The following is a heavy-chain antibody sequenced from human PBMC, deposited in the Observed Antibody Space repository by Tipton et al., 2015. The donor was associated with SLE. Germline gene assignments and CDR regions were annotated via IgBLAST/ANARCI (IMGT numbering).Heavy chain of an antibody. CDR3: AYGNGDAFQI. CDR1: GDSISLYY. V-gene: IGHV4-59*01. CDR2: IYSSGSGST. Sequence: TLSLTCTVSGDSISLYYWTWIRQPPGKGLEWIGYIYSSGSGSTKYNPSLESRVTISIDTSKNQFSLTLTSVTAADTAAYYCAYGNGDAFQIWGQGTTLTVSS. J-gene: IGHJ3*02. D-gene: IGHD4-11*01.